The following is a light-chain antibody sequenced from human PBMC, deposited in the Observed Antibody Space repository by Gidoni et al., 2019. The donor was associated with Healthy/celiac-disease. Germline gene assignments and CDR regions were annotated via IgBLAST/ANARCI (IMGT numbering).Light chain of an antibody. Sequence: RATLSCRASQSVSSYLAWYQQKPGQAPRLLIYDASNSATGIPARFSGSGSGTDFTLTISSLEPEDFAVYYCQQRSNWPRGTFGQGTKVEIK. CDR1: QSVSSY. V-gene: IGKV3-11*01. CDR3: QQRSNWPRGT. J-gene: IGKJ1*01. CDR2: DAS.